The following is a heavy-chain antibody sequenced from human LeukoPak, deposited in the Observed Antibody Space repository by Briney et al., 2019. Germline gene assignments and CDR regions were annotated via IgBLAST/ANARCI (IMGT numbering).Heavy chain of an antibody. J-gene: IGHJ6*03. D-gene: IGHD2-2*01. V-gene: IGHV3-30*02. Sequence: GGSLRLSCAASGFTFSSYGMHWVRQAPGKGLEWVALIRYDGSNKYYADSVKGRFTISRDNSKNTLYLQMNSLRAEDTAVYYCAKVPQYQLLSSNYYYYMDVWGKGTTVTVPS. CDR2: IRYDGSNK. CDR1: GFTFSSYG. CDR3: AKVPQYQLLSSNYYYYMDV.